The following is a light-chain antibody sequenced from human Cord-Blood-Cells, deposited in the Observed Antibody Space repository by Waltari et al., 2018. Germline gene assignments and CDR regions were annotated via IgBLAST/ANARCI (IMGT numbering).Light chain of an antibody. V-gene: IGLV2-23*01. J-gene: IGLJ2*01. CDR3: CSYAGSSTLV. CDR1: SSDVGSFNF. Sequence: QSPLTHPTSVSGSPVQSITISCTGTSSDVGSFNFLSCYQQHPGKAPKLMIYEGSKRPSGVSNRFSGSKSGNTASLTISGLQAEDEADYYCCSYAGSSTLVFGGGTKLTVL. CDR2: EGS.